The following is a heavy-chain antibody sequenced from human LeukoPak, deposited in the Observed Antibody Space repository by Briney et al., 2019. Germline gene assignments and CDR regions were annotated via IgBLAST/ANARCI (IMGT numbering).Heavy chain of an antibody. CDR3: AKDPNYGSGSYYGY. V-gene: IGHV3-33*06. Sequence: PGRSLRLSCAASGFTFSSYGMHWVRQAPGKGLEWVAVIWYDGSNKYYADSVKGRLTISRDNSKNTLYLQMNSLRAEDTAVYYCAKDPNYGSGSYYGYWGQGTLVTVSS. CDR1: GFTFSSYG. D-gene: IGHD3-10*01. J-gene: IGHJ4*02. CDR2: IWYDGSNK.